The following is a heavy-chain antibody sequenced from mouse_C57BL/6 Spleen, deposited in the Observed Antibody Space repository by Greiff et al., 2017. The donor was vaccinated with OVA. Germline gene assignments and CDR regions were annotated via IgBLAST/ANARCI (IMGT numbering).Heavy chain of an antibody. V-gene: IGHV1-82*01. CDR2: IYPGDGDT. CDR1: GYAFSSSW. Sequence: LVESGPELVKPGASVKISCKASGYAFSSSWMNWVKQRPGKGLEWIGRIYPGDGDTNYNGKFKGKATLTADKSSSTAYMQLSSLTSEDSAVYFCARSETGDDYWGQGTTLTVSS. D-gene: IGHD4-1*01. CDR3: ARSETGDDY. J-gene: IGHJ2*01.